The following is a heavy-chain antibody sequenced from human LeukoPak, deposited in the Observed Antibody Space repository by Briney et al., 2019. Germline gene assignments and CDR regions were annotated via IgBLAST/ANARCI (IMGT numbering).Heavy chain of an antibody. CDR2: ISYDGSNK. CDR3: AKPSGGSGTYFYTLDV. V-gene: IGHV3-30-3*02. D-gene: IGHD3-10*01. CDR1: GFTFSSYA. J-gene: IGHJ6*02. Sequence: HPGGSLRLSCAASGFTFSSYAMHWVRQAPGKGLEWVAVISYDGSNKYHADSLKGRFTISRDNSKNTLYLQLNSLRAEDTAVYYCAKPSGGSGTYFYTLDVWGQGTTVIVSS.